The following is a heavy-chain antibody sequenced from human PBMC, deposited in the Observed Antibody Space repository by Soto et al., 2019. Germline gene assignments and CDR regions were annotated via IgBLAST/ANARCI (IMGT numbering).Heavy chain of an antibody. V-gene: IGHV4-4*07. CDR1: GVSVRRYT. J-gene: IGHJ4*02. Sequence: PSETLSLTWIVSGVSVRRYTWSWVRQPANKGLEWIGRVFSSVSATYNPSLKSRVSISMDTPENQISLKLDSVTAADAGVYFCARDGLTTGDTWGPGTLVTVSS. CDR3: ARDGLTTGDT. CDR2: VFSSVSA. D-gene: IGHD2-21*02.